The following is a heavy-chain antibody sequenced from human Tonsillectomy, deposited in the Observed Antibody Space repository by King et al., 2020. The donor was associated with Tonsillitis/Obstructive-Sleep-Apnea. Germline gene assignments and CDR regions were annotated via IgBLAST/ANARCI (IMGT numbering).Heavy chain of an antibody. CDR1: GYSFTSYW. Sequence: QLVQXGAEVXKPGEXLXISCKGSGYSFTSYWIGWVRQMPGKGLEWMGIIYPGDSDTRYRPSFQGQVTISADKSISTAYLQWSSLKASDTAMYYCARQNDILTGYYVLDYWGQGXLVTVSS. CDR2: IYPGDSDT. CDR3: ARQNDILTGYYVLDY. V-gene: IGHV5-51*01. D-gene: IGHD3-9*01. J-gene: IGHJ4*02.